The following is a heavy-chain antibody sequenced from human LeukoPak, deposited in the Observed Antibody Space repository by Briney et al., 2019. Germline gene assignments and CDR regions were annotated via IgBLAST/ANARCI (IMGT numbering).Heavy chain of an antibody. CDR3: ARDQEGFDY. CDR2: IYPRDGST. CDR1: GYTFTSNY. V-gene: IGHV1-46*01. Sequence: ASVKVSCKASGYTFTSNYIHWVRQAPGQGLEWMGMIYPRDGSTSYAQKFQGRVTVTRDASTSTVHMELSGLRSEDTAVYYCARDQEGFDYWGRGTLVTVSS. J-gene: IGHJ4*02.